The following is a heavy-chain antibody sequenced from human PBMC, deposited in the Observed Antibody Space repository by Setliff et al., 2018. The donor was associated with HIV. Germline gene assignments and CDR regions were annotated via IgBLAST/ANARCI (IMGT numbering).Heavy chain of an antibody. J-gene: IGHJ3*02. CDR3: ARMSGHIVVVTATDAFDI. CDR1: GGTFSSYA. CDR2: IIPIFGTA. Sequence: GASVKVSFKASGGTFSSYAISWVRQAPGQGLEWMGGIIPIFGTANYAQKFQGRVTITTDESTSTAYMELSSLRSEDTAVYYCARMSGHIVVVTATDAFDIWGQGTMVTVSS. V-gene: IGHV1-69*05. D-gene: IGHD2-21*02.